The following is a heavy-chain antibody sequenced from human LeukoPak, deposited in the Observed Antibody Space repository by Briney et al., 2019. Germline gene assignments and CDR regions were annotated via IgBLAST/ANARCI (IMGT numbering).Heavy chain of an antibody. CDR2: ISSSSSTI. V-gene: IGHV3-48*04. J-gene: IGHJ6*03. Sequence: GGSLRLSCAASGFTFSSYSMNWVRQAPGKGLEWVSYISSSSSTIYYADSVKGRFTISRDNAKNSLYLQMNSLRAEDTAVYYCARGGNWNYVYYYYYMDVWGKGTTVTVSS. CDR3: ARGGNWNYVYYYYYMDV. CDR1: GFTFSSYS. D-gene: IGHD1-7*01.